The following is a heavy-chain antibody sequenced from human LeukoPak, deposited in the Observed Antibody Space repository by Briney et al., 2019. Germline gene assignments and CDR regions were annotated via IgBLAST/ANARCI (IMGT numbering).Heavy chain of an antibody. V-gene: IGHV1-2*06. CDR3: ARDQSVAGTGFDY. D-gene: IGHD6-19*01. CDR1: GYTFTGYY. Sequence: GASVKVSCKASGYTFTGYYMHWVRQAPGQGLEWMGRINPNSGGTNYAQEFQGRVTMTRDTSISTAYMELSRLRSDDTAVYYCARDQSVAGTGFDYWGQGTRVTVSS. CDR2: INPNSGGT. J-gene: IGHJ4*02.